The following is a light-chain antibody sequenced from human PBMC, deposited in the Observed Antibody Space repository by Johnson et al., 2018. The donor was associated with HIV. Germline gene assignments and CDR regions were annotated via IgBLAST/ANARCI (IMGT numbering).Light chain of an antibody. CDR2: DNN. V-gene: IGLV1-51*01. Sequence: SVLTQPPSVSAAPGQKVDISCSGSSSTIESDYVSWYQQLPGTAPKLLIYDNNKRPSGIPDRFSGSKSGTSATLGTTGLQPGDEADYYCGTWDSSLSAYVFGTGTKVTVL. CDR3: GTWDSSLSAYV. J-gene: IGLJ1*01. CDR1: SSTIESDY.